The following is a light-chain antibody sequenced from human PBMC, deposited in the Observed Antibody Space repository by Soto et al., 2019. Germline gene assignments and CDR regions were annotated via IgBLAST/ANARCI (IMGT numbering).Light chain of an antibody. Sequence: EMVMTQSPATLSVSPGERATLSCRASQSVSSNLAWYQQKPGQAPRFLIYGASSRATGSPDRFSGSGSGPDFTLTISRLEPEDFAVYYCQQYGGSTRTFGQGTKVDIK. CDR3: QQYGGSTRT. CDR1: QSVSSN. J-gene: IGKJ1*01. V-gene: IGKV3-20*01. CDR2: GAS.